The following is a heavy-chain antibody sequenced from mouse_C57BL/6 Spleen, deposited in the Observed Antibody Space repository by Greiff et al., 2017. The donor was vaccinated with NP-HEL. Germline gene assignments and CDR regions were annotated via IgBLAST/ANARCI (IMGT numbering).Heavy chain of an antibody. CDR3: ARWYGSRWDAMDY. J-gene: IGHJ4*01. Sequence: VQLQQPGAELVKPGASVKLSCKASGYTFTSYWMQWVKQRPGQGLEWIGEIDPSDSYTNYNQKFKGKATLTVDTSSSTAYMQLSSLTSEDSAVYYCARWYGSRWDAMDYWGQGTSVTVSS. V-gene: IGHV1-50*01. CDR2: IDPSDSYT. D-gene: IGHD1-1*01. CDR1: GYTFTSYW.